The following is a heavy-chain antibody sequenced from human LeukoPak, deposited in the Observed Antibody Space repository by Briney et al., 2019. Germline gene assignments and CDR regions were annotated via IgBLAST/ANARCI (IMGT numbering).Heavy chain of an antibody. J-gene: IGHJ6*03. D-gene: IGHD2-2*01. Sequence: PLETLSLTCTVSGGSISSYYWSWIRQPPGKGLEWIGYIYYSGSTNYNPSLKSRVTISVDTSKNQFSLKLSSVTAADTAVYYCARDHRGYCSSTGCLQPTYYYYYMDVWGKGTTVTVSS. V-gene: IGHV4-59*01. CDR2: IYYSGST. CDR3: ARDHRGYCSSTGCLQPTYYYYYMDV. CDR1: GGSISSYY.